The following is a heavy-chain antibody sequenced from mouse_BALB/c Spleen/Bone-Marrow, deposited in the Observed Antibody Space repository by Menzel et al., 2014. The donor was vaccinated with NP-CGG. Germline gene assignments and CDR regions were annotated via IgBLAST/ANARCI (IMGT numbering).Heavy chain of an antibody. D-gene: IGHD1-2*01. CDR2: IFPGNGST. Sequence: QVQLQQPGAELVKPGASVKLSCKASGYTFTNYDINWVRQRPEQGLEWIGWIFPGNGSTNYNEKFKGKATLTTDKSSSTAYMQLSRLTSEDSAVYFYARSNSISTATDYWGQGTTLTVSS. CDR3: ARSNSISTATDY. CDR1: GYTFTNYD. V-gene: IGHV1-77*01. J-gene: IGHJ2*01.